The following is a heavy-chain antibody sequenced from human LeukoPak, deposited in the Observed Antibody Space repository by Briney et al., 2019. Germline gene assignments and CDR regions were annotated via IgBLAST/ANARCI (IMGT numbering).Heavy chain of an antibody. J-gene: IGHJ5*02. D-gene: IGHD1-20*01. CDR2: ISAYNDNT. CDR1: GGTFSSYT. V-gene: IGHV1-18*01. Sequence: ASVKVSCKASGGTFSSYTISWARQAPGQGLEWMGWISAYNDNTKYAQQFQDRATMTTDRSTSTAYMELRSLRPDDTAVYYCARDWDSHRYNNWLLFSPWGQGTLVTVSS. CDR3: ARDWDSHRYNNWLLFSP.